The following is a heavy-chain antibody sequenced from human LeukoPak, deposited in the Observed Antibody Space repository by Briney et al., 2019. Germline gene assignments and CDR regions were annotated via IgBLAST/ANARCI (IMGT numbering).Heavy chain of an antibody. V-gene: IGHV1-69*01. CDR2: IIPIFGTA. Sequence: SVKVSCKASVGTFSSYAISWVRQAPGQGLEWMGGIIPIFGTANYAQKFQGRVTITADESTSTAYMELSSLRSEDTAVYYCARMVNFYDFWSGYYSGSFDPWGQGTLVTVSS. CDR1: VGTFSSYA. D-gene: IGHD3-3*01. J-gene: IGHJ5*02. CDR3: ARMVNFYDFWSGYYSGSFDP.